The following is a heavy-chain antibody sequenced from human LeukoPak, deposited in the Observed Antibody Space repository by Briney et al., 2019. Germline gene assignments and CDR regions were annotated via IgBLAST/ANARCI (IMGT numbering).Heavy chain of an antibody. CDR1: GGSISSYY. CDR3: ATRVSSSSSIDY. J-gene: IGHJ4*02. D-gene: IGHD6-6*01. CDR2: IYYSGST. Sequence: PSETLSLTCTVSGGSISSYYWSWIRQPPGKGLEWIGYIYYSGSTNYNPSLKSRVTISVDTSKNQFSLKLTSVDAAATSLHYCATRVSSSSSIDYWGQGTLVTVPS. V-gene: IGHV4-59*01.